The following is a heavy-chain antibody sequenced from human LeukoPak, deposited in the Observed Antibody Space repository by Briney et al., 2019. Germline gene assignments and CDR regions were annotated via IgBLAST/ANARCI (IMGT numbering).Heavy chain of an antibody. CDR2: ISGSGGSA. Sequence: GGSLRLSCAAYGFTFSSYAMSWVRQAPGKGLEWVSGISGSGGSAYYADSVRGRFTISRDNSKNTLYLQMNSLRAEDTAVYYCARDRAVGIPADGHESDYWGQGTLVTVSS. J-gene: IGHJ4*02. D-gene: IGHD6-13*01. CDR1: GFTFSSYA. V-gene: IGHV3-23*01. CDR3: ARDRAVGIPADGHESDY.